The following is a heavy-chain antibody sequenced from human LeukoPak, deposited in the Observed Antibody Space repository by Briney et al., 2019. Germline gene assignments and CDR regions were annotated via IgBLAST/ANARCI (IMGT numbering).Heavy chain of an antibody. CDR2: IRNKANNYGP. D-gene: IGHD2/OR15-2a*01. CDR1: GFTFSDRY. V-gene: IGHV3-72*01. CDR3: ARGDTTRRHFDS. J-gene: IGHJ4*02. Sequence: GGSLRLSCAASGFTFSDRYMDGVRQPPGKGVEWVGRIRNKANNYGPEYAASVKGRFTISRGDSKSSLYLQMNRLKTEDTAVYYCARGDTTRRHFDSWGQGTLVTVSS.